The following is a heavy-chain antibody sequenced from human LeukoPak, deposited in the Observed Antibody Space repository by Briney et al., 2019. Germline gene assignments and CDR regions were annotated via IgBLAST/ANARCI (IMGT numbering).Heavy chain of an antibody. D-gene: IGHD3-10*01. V-gene: IGHV1-69*04. Sequence: SVKVSCKASGGTFSSYAISWVRQAPGQGLEWMGRIIPILGIANYAQKFQGRGTITADKSTSSAYMELSSLRSEDTAVYYCARDKVLLWFGEQTNYYYYGMDVWGQGTTVTVSS. CDR2: IIPILGIA. CDR3: ARDKVLLWFGEQTNYYYYGMDV. J-gene: IGHJ6*02. CDR1: GGTFSSYA.